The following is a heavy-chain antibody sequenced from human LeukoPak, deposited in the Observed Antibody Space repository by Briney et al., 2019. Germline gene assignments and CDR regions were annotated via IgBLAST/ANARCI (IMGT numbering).Heavy chain of an antibody. CDR1: GVSISSYY. J-gene: IGHJ2*01. V-gene: IGHV4-59*01. D-gene: IGHD3-22*01. CDR3: ARDSRPAHYYDSSGQDWYFDL. Sequence: SETLSLTCTVSGVSISSYYWSWIRQPPGKGLEWIGYIYYSGTTNYNPSLTSRVTISVVTSKNQFSLKLSSVSAADTAVYYCARDSRPAHYYDSSGQDWYFDLWGRGTLVTVSS. CDR2: IYYSGTT.